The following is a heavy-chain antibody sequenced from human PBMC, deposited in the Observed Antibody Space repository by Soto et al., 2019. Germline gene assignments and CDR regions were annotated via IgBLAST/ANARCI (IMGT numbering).Heavy chain of an antibody. J-gene: IGHJ4*02. CDR2: IDHDGAT. V-gene: IGHV3-74*01. Sequence: EVQLVESGGGLVQPGGSLRLSCAGSGFTFSNYWMHWVRQAPGKGLEWVSRIDHDGATDYADSVRGRFTISRDNAENTLYLQMTSLRPEETGVYYCVRDSHGDYWGQGTLVTVSS. CDR1: GFTFSNYW. CDR3: VRDSHGDY.